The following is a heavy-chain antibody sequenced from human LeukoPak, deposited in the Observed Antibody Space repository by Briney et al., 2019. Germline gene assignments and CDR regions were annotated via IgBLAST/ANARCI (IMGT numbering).Heavy chain of an antibody. CDR1: GLTFGSSV. V-gene: IGHV3-23*01. D-gene: IGHD6-6*01. CDR3: AKVLDSSRYWYFDL. CDR2: ISANGGST. Sequence: PGGSLRLSCAASGLTFGSSVMNWVRQAPGRGLEWVSGISANGGSTYYADSVKGRFTISRDTSKNTLYLQMNSLRAEDPAVYYCAKVLDSSRYWYFDLWGRGTLVTVSS. J-gene: IGHJ2*01.